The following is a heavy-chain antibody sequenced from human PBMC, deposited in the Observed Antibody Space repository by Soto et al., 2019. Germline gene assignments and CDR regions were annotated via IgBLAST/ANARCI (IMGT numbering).Heavy chain of an antibody. J-gene: IGHJ5*02. Sequence: PSETLSLTCTVSGGSISSGDYYWSWIRQPPGKGLEWIGYIYYSGSTYYNPSLKSRVTISVDTSKNQFSLKLSSVTAADTAVYYCARVHDYGDNGLGTYNWFDPWGQGTLVTSPQ. V-gene: IGHV4-30-4*01. D-gene: IGHD4-17*01. CDR2: IYYSGST. CDR3: ARVHDYGDNGLGTYNWFDP. CDR1: GGSISSGDYY.